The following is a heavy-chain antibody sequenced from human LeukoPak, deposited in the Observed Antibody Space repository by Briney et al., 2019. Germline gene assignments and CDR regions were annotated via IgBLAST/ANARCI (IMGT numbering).Heavy chain of an antibody. D-gene: IGHD2-2*01. CDR2: INHSGST. CDR3: ARASNDCSSTSCPFDY. J-gene: IGHJ4*02. Sequence: SETLSLTCAVDGGSFSGYYWSWIRQPPGKGLEWIGEINHSGSTDYNPSLKSRLTISVDTSKNQFSLKMTYVTAADTAVYYCARASNDCSSTSCPFDYWGQGTLVTVSS. V-gene: IGHV4-34*01. CDR1: GGSFSGYY.